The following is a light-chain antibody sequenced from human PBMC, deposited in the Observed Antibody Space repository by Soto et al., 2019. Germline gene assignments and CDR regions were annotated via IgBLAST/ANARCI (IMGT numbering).Light chain of an antibody. CDR3: QQYGSSPLT. Sequence: EIVLTQSPGTLSLSVGERATLSCRASQSVSSFLAWYQQTPGQPPRLLIYDTSNRATGIPDRFSGSGSGTDVTLTISRPEPEDFTVYYCQQYGSSPLTFGGGTTVEIK. J-gene: IGKJ4*01. CDR2: DTS. V-gene: IGKV3-20*01. CDR1: QSVSSF.